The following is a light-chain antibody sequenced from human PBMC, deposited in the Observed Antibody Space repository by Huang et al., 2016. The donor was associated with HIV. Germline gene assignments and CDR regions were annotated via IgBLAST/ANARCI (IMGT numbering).Light chain of an antibody. CDR1: QSVTRNY. Sequence: EIVLTQSPDTLSLSPGERATVSCRASQSVTRNYLAWYQQRPGQAPKLLIYGASTRATGIPDRFSGSGSGTDFTLTISRLAPEDFAVYYCQQFGSSPPYSFGQGTKLEFK. CDR3: QQFGSSPPYS. CDR2: GAS. J-gene: IGKJ2*03. V-gene: IGKV3-20*01.